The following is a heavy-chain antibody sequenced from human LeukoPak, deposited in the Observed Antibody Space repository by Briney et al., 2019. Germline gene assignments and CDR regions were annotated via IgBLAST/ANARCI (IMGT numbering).Heavy chain of an antibody. CDR3: ARHSGYSGYAEFDY. J-gene: IGHJ4*02. CDR2: ISSSSSTI. Sequence: GGSLRLSCAASGFTFSSYSMNWVRQAPGKGLEWVSYISSSSSTIYYADSVKGRFTISRDNAKNSLYLQMNSLRAEDTAVYYCARHSGYSGYAEFDYWGQGTLVTVSS. CDR1: GFTFSSYS. D-gene: IGHD5-12*01. V-gene: IGHV3-48*01.